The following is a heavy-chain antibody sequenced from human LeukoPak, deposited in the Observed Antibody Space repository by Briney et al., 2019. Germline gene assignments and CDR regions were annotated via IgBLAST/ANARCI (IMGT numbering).Heavy chain of an antibody. J-gene: IGHJ6*03. Sequence: SETLSLTCAVSGGSITRGSYYWTWIRQPAGKALEWIGHDFTSGNTNYNPSLKGRVTISIETSKSQFSLNLNSVTAADTAVYYCASQRVTTVTYYYYYYYMDVWGKGTTVTISS. CDR3: ASQRVTTVTYYYYYYYMDV. CDR2: DFTSGNT. V-gene: IGHV4-61*09. CDR1: GGSITRGSYY. D-gene: IGHD4-17*01.